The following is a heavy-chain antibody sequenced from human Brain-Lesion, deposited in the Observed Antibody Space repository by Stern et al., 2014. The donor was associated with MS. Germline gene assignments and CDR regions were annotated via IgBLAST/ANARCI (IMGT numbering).Heavy chain of an antibody. V-gene: IGHV1-24*01. CDR1: GYTLTELS. Sequence: QVHLVESGAEVKKPGASVKVSCKVSGYTLTELSMPWVRQAPRKGLEWMGGFDPEDGETIYAQKFQGRVTMTEDTSTDTAYMELSSLRSEDTAVYYCATLSPGAGGNYYRHFDYWGQGTLVTVSS. CDR3: ATLSPGAGGNYYRHFDY. J-gene: IGHJ4*02. CDR2: FDPEDGET. D-gene: IGHD1-26*01.